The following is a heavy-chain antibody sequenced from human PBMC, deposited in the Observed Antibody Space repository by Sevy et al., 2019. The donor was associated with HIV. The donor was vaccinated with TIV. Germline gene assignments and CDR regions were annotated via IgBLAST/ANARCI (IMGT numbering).Heavy chain of an antibody. J-gene: IGHJ4*01. Sequence: GGSLRLSCVASGFTYSMNWVRQAPGKGLEWVSYISDSSATIHYADSVKGRFIISRDNAKNSLYLQMNTLRAEDTAVYYCASQRGGYERLYYFDSWGHGTLVTVSS. CDR1: GFTYS. D-gene: IGHD5-12*01. CDR3: ASQRGGYERLYYFDS. CDR2: ISDSSATI. V-gene: IGHV3-48*01.